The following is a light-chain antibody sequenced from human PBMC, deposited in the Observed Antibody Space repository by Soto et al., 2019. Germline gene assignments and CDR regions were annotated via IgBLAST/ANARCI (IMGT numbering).Light chain of an antibody. CDR3: SSYTSSSALNV. V-gene: IGLV2-14*03. CDR2: DVS. CDR1: SSDVGGYNY. Sequence: QSALTQPASVSGSPGQSITISCTGSSSDVGGYNYVSWYQHHPGKAPKLIIYDVSIRPSGVSNRFSGSKSGNTASLTISGLQAEDEADYYCSSYTSSSALNVFGTGTKLTVL. J-gene: IGLJ1*01.